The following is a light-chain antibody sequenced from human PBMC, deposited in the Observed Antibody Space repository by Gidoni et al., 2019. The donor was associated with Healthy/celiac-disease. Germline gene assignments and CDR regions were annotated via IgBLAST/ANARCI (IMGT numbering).Light chain of an antibody. CDR1: QSVSSY. V-gene: IGKV3-11*01. CDR3: QQRSNWPPA. J-gene: IGKJ3*01. Sequence: EIVLTQSPATLSLSPGERATLSCRASQSVSSYLAWYQQKPGQAPRLLIYDASNRATGIPAGFSGSGSGTDFTLTISSLVPEDFAVYYCQQRSNWPPAFGPGTKVDIK. CDR2: DAS.